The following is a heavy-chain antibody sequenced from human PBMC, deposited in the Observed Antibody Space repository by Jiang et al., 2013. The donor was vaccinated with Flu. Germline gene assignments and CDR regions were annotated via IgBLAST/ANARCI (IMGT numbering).Heavy chain of an antibody. CDR1: DGSISSGSYY. CDR3: ATLKRVPYYFDY. CDR2: IFTSGRS. V-gene: IGHV4-61*02. J-gene: IGHJ4*02. Sequence: PGLVKSSQTLSLTCTVSDGSISSGSYYWNWIRQPAGKGLEWIGRIFTSGRSNYNPSLKSRVAMSVDTSKNQFSLKLSSVTAADTAVYYCATLKRVPYYFDYWGQGTLVTVSS.